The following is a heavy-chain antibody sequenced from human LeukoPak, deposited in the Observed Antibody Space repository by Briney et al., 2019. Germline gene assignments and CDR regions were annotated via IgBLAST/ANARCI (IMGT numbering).Heavy chain of an antibody. CDR2: IYYSGST. CDR1: GGSISSYY. J-gene: IGHJ4*02. D-gene: IGHD3-22*01. CDR3: ARVTSGHYYDSSGYPYFDY. Sequence: SETLSLTCTVSGGSISSYYWSWIRQPPGKGLEWIGYIYYSGSTYYNPSLKSRVTISVDTSKNQFSLKLSSVTAADTAVYYCARVTSGHYYDSSGYPYFDYWGQGTLVTVSS. V-gene: IGHV4-30-4*01.